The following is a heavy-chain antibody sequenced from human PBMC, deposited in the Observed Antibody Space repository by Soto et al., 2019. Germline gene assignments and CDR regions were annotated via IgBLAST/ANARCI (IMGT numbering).Heavy chain of an antibody. V-gene: IGHV3-33*01. D-gene: IGHD1-1*01. J-gene: IGHJ4*02. CDR3: ARDPGNDDAIDY. CDR1: GFTFSSYG. CDR2: IWHDGKNK. Sequence: QVQVVESGGGVVQPGGSLRLSCAASGFTFSSYGMHWVRKAPGKGLEWVAVIWHDGKNKYYADSVKGRFTISRDNSKNSLYRQMNSLSAEDTAMCYCARDPGNDDAIDYWGKGTLVTVSS.